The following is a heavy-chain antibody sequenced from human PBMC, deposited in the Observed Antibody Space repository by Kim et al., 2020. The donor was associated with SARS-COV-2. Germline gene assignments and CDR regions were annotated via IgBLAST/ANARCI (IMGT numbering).Heavy chain of an antibody. Sequence: HKSRVTITVDTSKNQFSLKLSCVTAADTAVYYCATRDCSSTSCSPHYFDYWGQGTLVTVSS. CDR3: ATRDCSSTSCSPHYFDY. D-gene: IGHD2-2*01. J-gene: IGHJ4*02. V-gene: IGHV4-30-2*04.